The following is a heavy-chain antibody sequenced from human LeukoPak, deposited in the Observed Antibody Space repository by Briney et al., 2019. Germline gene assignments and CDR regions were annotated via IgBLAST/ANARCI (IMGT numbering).Heavy chain of an antibody. D-gene: IGHD1-26*01. J-gene: IGHJ4*01. CDR1: GGSISSSSYY. V-gene: IGHV4-39*01. CDR3: ARTDGVGATTY. Sequence: PSETLSHTCTVSGGSISSSSYYWGWIRQPPGKGLEWIGSIYSSGSTYYNPSLKSRVTISVDTSKNQFSLKLSSVTAADTAMYYCARTDGVGATTYWGHGTLVTVSS. CDR2: IYSSGST.